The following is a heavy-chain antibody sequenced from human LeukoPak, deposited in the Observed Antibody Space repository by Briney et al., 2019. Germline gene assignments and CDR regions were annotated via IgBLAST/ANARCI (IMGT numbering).Heavy chain of an antibody. Sequence: PGGSLRLSCAASGFTFSSYAMHWVRQAPGKGLEWVAVISYDGSNKYYADSVKGRFTISRDNSKNTLYLQMNSLRAEDTAVYYCARDSHAESSYGMDVWGQGTTVTVSS. D-gene: IGHD6-13*01. J-gene: IGHJ6*02. CDR1: GFTFSSYA. CDR2: ISYDGSNK. CDR3: ARDSHAESSYGMDV. V-gene: IGHV3-30-3*01.